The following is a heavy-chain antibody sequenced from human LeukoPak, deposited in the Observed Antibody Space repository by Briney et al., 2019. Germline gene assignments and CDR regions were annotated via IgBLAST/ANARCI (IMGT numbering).Heavy chain of an antibody. J-gene: IGHJ4*02. CDR2: VNSDGSST. V-gene: IGHV3-74*01. D-gene: IGHD4-17*01. CDR3: VRDRYGALDY. Sequence: GGSLRLSCAASGFTFSSFWMHWVRQAPGKGLVWVSRVNSDGSSTSYADSVKGRFTISRDNAKNTLYLQMNSLRVEDTAVYYCVRDRYGALDYWGQGTLVTVSS. CDR1: GFTFSSFW.